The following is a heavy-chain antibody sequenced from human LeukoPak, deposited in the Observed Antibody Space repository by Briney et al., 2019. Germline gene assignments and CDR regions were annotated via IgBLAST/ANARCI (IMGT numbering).Heavy chain of an antibody. CDR2: VDPEDGET. V-gene: IGHV1-69-2*01. Sequence: ASVKVSCKVSGYIFTDYYMHWVQRAPGKGLEWMGLVDPEDGETIYAEKFQGRVTITADTSTDTAYMELSSLRSEDTAVYYCATEVDVRSGSYLGTPDYWGQGTLVTVSS. CDR3: ATEVDVRSGSYLGTPDY. J-gene: IGHJ4*02. CDR1: GYIFTDYY. D-gene: IGHD3-10*01.